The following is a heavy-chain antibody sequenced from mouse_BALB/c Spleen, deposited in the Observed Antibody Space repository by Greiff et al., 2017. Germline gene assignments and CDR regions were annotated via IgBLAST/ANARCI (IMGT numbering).Heavy chain of an antibody. V-gene: IGHV14-4*02. D-gene: IGHD2-4*01. J-gene: IGHJ3*01. CDR2: IDPENGDT. Sequence: VQLKQSGAELVRSGASVKLSCTASGFNIKDYYMHWVKQRPEQGLEWIGWIDPENGDTEYAPKFQGKATMTADTSSNTAYLQLSSLTSEDTAVYYCNANDYDGGFAYWGQGTLVTVSA. CDR3: NANDYDGGFAY. CDR1: GFNIKDYY.